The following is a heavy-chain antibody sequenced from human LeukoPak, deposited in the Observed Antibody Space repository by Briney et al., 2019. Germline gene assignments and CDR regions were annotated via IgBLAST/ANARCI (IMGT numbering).Heavy chain of an antibody. V-gene: IGHV1-69*13. CDR3: AREIFGVVIISGDY. Sequence: SVKVSCKASGGTFSRHSISWVRQSPGQGLEWMGGITPMFGTSNYAQKFQGRVTITADESTSTAYMELSSLRSEDTAVYYCAREIFGVVIISGDYWGQGTLVTVSS. CDR2: ITPMFGTS. CDR1: GGTFSRHS. D-gene: IGHD3-3*01. J-gene: IGHJ4*02.